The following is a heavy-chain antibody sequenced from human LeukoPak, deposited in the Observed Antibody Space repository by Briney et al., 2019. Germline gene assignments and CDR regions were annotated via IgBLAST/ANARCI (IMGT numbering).Heavy chain of an antibody. Sequence: SVKVSCKASGGTFSSYAISWVRQAPGQGLEWMGGIIPIFGTANYAQKFQGRVTITADESTSTAYMELSSLRSEDTAVYYCARGLTAASYFDYWGQGTLVTVSS. D-gene: IGHD5-18*01. J-gene: IGHJ4*02. CDR3: ARGLTAASYFDY. CDR2: IIPIFGTA. CDR1: GGTFSSYA. V-gene: IGHV1-69*01.